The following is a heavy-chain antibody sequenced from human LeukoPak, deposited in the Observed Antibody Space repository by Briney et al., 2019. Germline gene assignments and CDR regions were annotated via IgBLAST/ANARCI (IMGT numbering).Heavy chain of an antibody. Sequence: GGTLRLSCAASGFTFSSFGMHWVRQAPGKGLEWVAVIWYDGRHKYYADSVKGGFSISRDNSKNTLYLQMNSLRAEDTAVYYCARDRDYDRANFDYWGQGTRDRVSS. J-gene: IGHJ4*02. V-gene: IGHV3-33*01. CDR3: ARDRDYDRANFDY. D-gene: IGHD3-22*01. CDR2: IWYDGRHK. CDR1: GFTFSSFG.